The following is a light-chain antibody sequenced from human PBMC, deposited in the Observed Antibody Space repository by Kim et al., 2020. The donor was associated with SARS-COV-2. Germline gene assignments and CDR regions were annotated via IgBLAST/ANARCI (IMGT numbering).Light chain of an antibody. J-gene: IGKJ5*01. V-gene: IGKV3-11*01. CDR3: QQRSNWPSIT. CDR1: QSVSSF. CDR2: DAS. Sequence: VLTQSPATLSLSPGERATLSCRASQSVSSFLAWYQQKPGQAPRLLIYDASNRATGIPARFSGSGSGTDFTLTISSLEPEDFAIYYCQQRSNWPSITFGQGTRLEIK.